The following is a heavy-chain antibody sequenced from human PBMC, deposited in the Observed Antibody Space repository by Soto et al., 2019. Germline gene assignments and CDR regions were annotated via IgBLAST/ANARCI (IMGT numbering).Heavy chain of an antibody. Sequence: PSETLSLTCAVYVGSISGYDWSWIRQPRGKGLEWIGEINHSGSTKYNPSLKSRVTISVDTSKNQFSLKLSSVTAADTAVYYCASPSRFDSSGYYFDSWGQGTQVTVSS. CDR3: ASPSRFDSSGYYFDS. V-gene: IGHV4-34*01. CDR2: INHSGST. J-gene: IGHJ4*02. D-gene: IGHD3-22*01. CDR1: VGSISGYD.